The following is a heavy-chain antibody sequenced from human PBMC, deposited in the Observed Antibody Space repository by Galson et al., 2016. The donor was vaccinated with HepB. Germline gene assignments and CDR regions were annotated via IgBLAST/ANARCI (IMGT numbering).Heavy chain of an antibody. V-gene: IGHV3-23*01. D-gene: IGHD1-7*01. CDR3: AEGTRSSLVGTNAYYDL. CDR2: ISGTGGTT. Sequence: SLRLSCAASGFNFSSYAMSWVRQAPGKGLEWVSPISGTGGTTYYADSVKGRFTISRDNSNNTLFLQMNSLRAEDTAVYYCAEGTRSSLVGTNAYYDLWGRGTLVTVSS. CDR1: GFNFSSYA. J-gene: IGHJ2*01.